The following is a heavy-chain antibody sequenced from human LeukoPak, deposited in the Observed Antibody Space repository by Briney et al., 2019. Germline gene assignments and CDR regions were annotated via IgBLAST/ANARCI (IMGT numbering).Heavy chain of an antibody. V-gene: IGHV3-15*01. CDR1: GFTFSNAW. CDR2: IKSKTDGGTT. J-gene: IGHJ6*02. D-gene: IGHD3-3*01. Sequence: GGSLRLSCVASGFTFSNAWMSWVRQAPGKGLEWVGRIKSKTDGGTTDYAAPVKGRFTISRDDSKNTLYLQMNSLKTEDTAVYYCTTDQGIGPYYDFWSGYYARGPDVWGQGTTVTVSS. CDR3: TTDQGIGPYYDFWSGYYARGPDV.